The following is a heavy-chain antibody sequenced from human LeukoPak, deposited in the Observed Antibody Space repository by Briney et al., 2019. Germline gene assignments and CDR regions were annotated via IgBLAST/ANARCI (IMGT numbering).Heavy chain of an antibody. Sequence: ASVKVSCKASGYTFTSYYIHWVRQAPGQGLEWMGIINPSAGRTSYAQKFQGRVTMTRDTSTSTAYMELSSLRSEDTAVYYCAREGCGSAFDIWGQGTMVTVSS. CDR1: GYTFTSYY. CDR2: INPSAGRT. D-gene: IGHD2-15*01. J-gene: IGHJ3*02. CDR3: AREGCGSAFDI. V-gene: IGHV1-46*01.